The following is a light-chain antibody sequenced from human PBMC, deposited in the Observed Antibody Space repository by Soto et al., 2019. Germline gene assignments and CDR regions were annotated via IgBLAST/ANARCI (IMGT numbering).Light chain of an antibody. Sequence: DIVMTQSPDSPAVSLGERATINCKSSQSVLYSSNNKNYLAWYQQKPGQPPKLLIYWASTRESGVPDRFSGSGSGTDFTLTISSLQAEDVAVYYCQHYANWPLTFGGGTKV. CDR2: WAS. CDR1: QSVLYSSNNKNY. CDR3: QHYANWPLT. V-gene: IGKV4-1*01. J-gene: IGKJ4*01.